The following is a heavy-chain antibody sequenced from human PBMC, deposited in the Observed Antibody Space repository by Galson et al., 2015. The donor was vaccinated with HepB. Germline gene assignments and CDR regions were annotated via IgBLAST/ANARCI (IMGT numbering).Heavy chain of an antibody. D-gene: IGHD4-11*01. J-gene: IGHJ4*02. CDR2: ISGSGGST. Sequence: SLRLSCAASGFTFSSYAMSWVRQAPGKGLEWVSAISGSGGSTYYADSVKGRFTISRDNSKNTLYLQMNSLRAEDTAVYYCAKFVRNTVMGGEIDYWGQGTLVTVSS. CDR3: AKFVRNTVMGGEIDY. CDR1: GFTFSSYA. V-gene: IGHV3-23*01.